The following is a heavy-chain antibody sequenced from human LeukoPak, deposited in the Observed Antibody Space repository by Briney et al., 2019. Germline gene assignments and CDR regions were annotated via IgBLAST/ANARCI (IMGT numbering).Heavy chain of an antibody. Sequence: GGSLRLSCAASGFTVSSNYMSWVRQAPGKGLEWVSVIYSGGSTYYADSVKGRFTISRDKSKNTLYLQMNSLRAEDTAVYYCARDVRYRGSRMDVWGQGTTVTVSS. J-gene: IGHJ6*02. D-gene: IGHD3-16*01. CDR2: IYSGGST. V-gene: IGHV3-53*01. CDR3: ARDVRYRGSRMDV. CDR1: GFTVSSNY.